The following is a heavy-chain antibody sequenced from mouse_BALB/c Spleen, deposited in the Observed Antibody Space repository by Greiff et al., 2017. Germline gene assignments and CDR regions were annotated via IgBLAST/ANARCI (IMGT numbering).Heavy chain of an antibody. CDR3: ARDGVTTATGNAMDY. CDR1: GFSLTSYG. V-gene: IGHV2-9*02. Sequence: VKLQESGPGLVAPSQSLSITCTVSGFSLTSYGVHWVRQPPGKGLEWLGVIWAGGSTNYNSALMSRLSISKDNSKSQVFLKMNSLQTDDTAMYYCARDGVTTATGNAMDYWGQGTSVTVSS. J-gene: IGHJ4*01. D-gene: IGHD1-2*01. CDR2: IWAGGST.